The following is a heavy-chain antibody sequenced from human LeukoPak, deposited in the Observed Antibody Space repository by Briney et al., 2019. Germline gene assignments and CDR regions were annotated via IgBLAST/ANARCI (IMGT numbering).Heavy chain of an antibody. CDR1: GYTFTGYY. CDR2: INPNSGNT. V-gene: IGHV1-8*03. J-gene: IGHJ6*03. CDR3: ARDRDDFWSGYSHLWYYYYYMDV. Sequence: GASVKVSCKASGYTFTGYYMHWVRQAPGQGLEWMGWINPNSGNTGYAQKFQGRVTITRNTSINTAYMELSSLRSEDTAVYYCARDRDDFWSGYSHLWYYYYYMDVWGKGTTVTVSS. D-gene: IGHD3-3*01.